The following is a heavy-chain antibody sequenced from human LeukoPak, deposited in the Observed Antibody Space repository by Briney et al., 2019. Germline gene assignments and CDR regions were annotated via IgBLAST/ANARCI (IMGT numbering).Heavy chain of an antibody. V-gene: IGHV6-1*01. J-gene: IGHJ4*02. D-gene: IGHD6-19*01. Sequence: SQTLSLTCAISGDSVSTNSAAWNWIRQSPSRGLEWLGRTYYRSKWYNDYAISVKSRITINPDTSKNQFPLQLNSVTPEDTAVYYCARTAGSGWYLDYWGQGTLVTVSS. CDR3: ARTAGSGWYLDY. CDR1: GDSVSTNSAA. CDR2: TYYRSKWYN.